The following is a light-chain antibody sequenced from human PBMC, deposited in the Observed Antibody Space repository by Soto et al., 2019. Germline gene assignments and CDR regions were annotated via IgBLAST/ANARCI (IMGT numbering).Light chain of an antibody. V-gene: IGKV1-5*01. Sequence: DIQMTQSPSTLSASVGDRVTITCRASQSISSWLAWYQQKPGKAPKLLIYDASSLESGVPSRFSGSGSGTEFTLTISSLQPDDFATYNCQQYNSYSTFGQGTKV. CDR1: QSISSW. J-gene: IGKJ1*01. CDR3: QQYNSYST. CDR2: DAS.